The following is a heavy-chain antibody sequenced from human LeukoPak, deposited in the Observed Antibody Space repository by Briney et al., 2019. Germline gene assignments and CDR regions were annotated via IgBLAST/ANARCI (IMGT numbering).Heavy chain of an antibody. CDR3: ASEMTYSSGWYDY. V-gene: IGHV1-69*04. CDR1: GGTFSSYA. D-gene: IGHD6-19*01. J-gene: IGHJ4*02. CDR2: IIPILGIA. Sequence: GASVKVSCKASGGTFSSYAISWVRQAPGQGLEWMGRIIPILGIANYAQKFQGRVTITADKSTSTAYMELSSLRSEDTAVYYCASEMTYSSGWYDYWGQGTLVTVSS.